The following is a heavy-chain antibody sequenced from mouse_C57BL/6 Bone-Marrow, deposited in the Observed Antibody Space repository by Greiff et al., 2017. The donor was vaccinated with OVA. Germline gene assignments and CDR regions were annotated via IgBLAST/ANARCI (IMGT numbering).Heavy chain of an antibody. D-gene: IGHD1-1*01. CDR2: IYPGDGDT. Sequence: VQLQESGPELVKPGASVKISCKASGYAFSSSWMNWVKQRPGQGLEWIGRIYPGDGDTNYNGKFKGKATLTADKSSSTAYMQLSSLTSEDSAVYLCARGCYCDGSRYVDYALAYWGQGTSVTVSS. J-gene: IGHJ4*01. CDR3: ARGCYCDGSRYVDYALAY. V-gene: IGHV1-82*01. CDR1: GYAFSSSW.